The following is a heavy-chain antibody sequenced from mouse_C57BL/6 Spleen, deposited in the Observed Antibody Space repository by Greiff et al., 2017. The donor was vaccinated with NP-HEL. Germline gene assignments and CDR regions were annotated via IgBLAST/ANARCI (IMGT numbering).Heavy chain of an antibody. D-gene: IGHD4-1*01. J-gene: IGHJ4*01. V-gene: IGHV5-9-1*02. CDR3: TRGTGFYAMDY. CDR1: GFTFSSYA. CDR2: ISSGGDYI. Sequence: EVQVVESGEGLVKPGGSLKLSCAASGFTFSSYAMSWVRQTPEKRLEWVAYISSGGDYIYYADTAKGRFTISRDNARNTLYLQMSSLKSEDTAMYYCTRGTGFYAMDYWGQGTSVTVSS.